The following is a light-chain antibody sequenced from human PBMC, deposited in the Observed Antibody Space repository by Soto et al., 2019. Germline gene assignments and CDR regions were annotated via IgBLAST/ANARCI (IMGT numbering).Light chain of an antibody. Sequence: DIVMTQSPESLAVSLGERATINCKSSQSVLYSTDNKNYLAWYQQKPGQSPKLLIYWASTRESGVPDRFSGSGSGTDFTLTISSLQAEDVAVYYCLQYYSTPWTFGQGTKVDI. V-gene: IGKV4-1*01. CDR1: QSVLYSTDNKNY. J-gene: IGKJ1*01. CDR3: LQYYSTPWT. CDR2: WAS.